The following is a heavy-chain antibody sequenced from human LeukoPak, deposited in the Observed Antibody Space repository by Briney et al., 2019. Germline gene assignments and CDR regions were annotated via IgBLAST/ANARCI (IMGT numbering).Heavy chain of an antibody. CDR2: IVPIFGTP. J-gene: IGHJ4*02. D-gene: IGHD3-16*01. CDR1: GGTFSSYV. Sequence: GASVKVSCKTSGGTFSSYVINWVRQAPGQGLEWMGKIVPIFGTPTAAQKFQGRITITTDEFTSTAYMELSGLRSEDTAVYYCAVREGFDQGGFASYFDNWGQGTQVTVSS. CDR3: AVREGFDQGGFASYFDN. V-gene: IGHV1-69*05.